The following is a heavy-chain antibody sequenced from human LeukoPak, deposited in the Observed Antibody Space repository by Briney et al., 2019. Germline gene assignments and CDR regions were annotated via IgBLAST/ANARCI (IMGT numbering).Heavy chain of an antibody. CDR2: IKQDGSEK. Sequence: PGGSLRLSCAASEFPFSTYWMSRVRQAPGQGLDWVGNIKQDGSEKFYLDSVRGRFSISRDNTKNSLYLQMDSVRFEDTAVYYGAGGRGWTTTYWGQGNLVNVSS. J-gene: IGHJ4*02. CDR3: AGGRGWTTTY. D-gene: IGHD3/OR15-3a*01. CDR1: EFPFSTYW. V-gene: IGHV3-7*04.